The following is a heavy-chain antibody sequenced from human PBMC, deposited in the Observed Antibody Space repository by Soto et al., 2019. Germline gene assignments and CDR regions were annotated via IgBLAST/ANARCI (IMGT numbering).Heavy chain of an antibody. J-gene: IGHJ5*02. V-gene: IGHV4-59*08. Sequence: SEMLSLTCTVSGGSISSYYWSWIRQPPGKGLEWIGYIYYSGSTNYNPSLKSRVTISVDTSKNQFSLKLSSVTAADTAVYYCARLYSSSLYNWFDPWGQGTLVTVSS. D-gene: IGHD6-13*01. CDR1: GGSISSYY. CDR3: ARLYSSSLYNWFDP. CDR2: IYYSGST.